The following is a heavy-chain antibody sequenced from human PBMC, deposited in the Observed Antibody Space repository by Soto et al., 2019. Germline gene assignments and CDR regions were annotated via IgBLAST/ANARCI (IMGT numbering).Heavy chain of an antibody. V-gene: IGHV5-51*01. Sequence: PGESLKISCKGSGYRFTSYWIGWVRQMPGKGLEWMGIIYPGDSDTRYSPSFQGQVTISADKSISTAYLQWSSLKASDTAMYYCAGWNGLWPHYYYYGMEVCGQGSTV. D-gene: IGHD2-8*01. CDR3: AGWNGLWPHYYYYGMEV. CDR2: IYPGDSDT. CDR1: GYRFTSYW. J-gene: IGHJ6*01.